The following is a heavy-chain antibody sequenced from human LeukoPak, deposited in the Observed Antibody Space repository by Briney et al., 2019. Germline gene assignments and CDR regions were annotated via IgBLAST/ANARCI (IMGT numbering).Heavy chain of an antibody. CDR1: GFTFSYHW. CDR3: AKEILYISGSYYNVGPSDY. CDR2: IKNDGAVK. D-gene: IGHD3-10*01. V-gene: IGHV3-7*01. Sequence: GGSLRLSCAASGFTFSYHWMTWVRQAPGKGLEWVANIKNDGAVKNYVDSVKGRFTISRDNAKNSLYLQMNSLRAEDTAVYYCAKEILYISGSYYNVGPSDYWGQGTLVTVSS. J-gene: IGHJ4*02.